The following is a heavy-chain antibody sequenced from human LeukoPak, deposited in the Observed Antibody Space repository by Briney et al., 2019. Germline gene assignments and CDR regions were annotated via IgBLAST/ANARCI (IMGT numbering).Heavy chain of an antibody. V-gene: IGHV3-48*04. CDR3: ARTMVRGVKFALHDAFDI. J-gene: IGHJ3*02. D-gene: IGHD3-10*01. Sequence: PGGSLRLSCAASGFTFSSYSMNWVRQAPGKGLELVSYISSSSSTIYYADSVKGRFTISRDNAKNSLYLQMNSLRAEDTAVYYCARTMVRGVKFALHDAFDIWGQGTMVTVSS. CDR2: ISSSSSTI. CDR1: GFTFSSYS.